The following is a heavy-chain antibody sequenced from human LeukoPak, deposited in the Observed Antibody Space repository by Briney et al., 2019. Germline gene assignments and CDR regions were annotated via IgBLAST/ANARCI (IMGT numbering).Heavy chain of an antibody. J-gene: IGHJ3*02. V-gene: IGHV4-59*01. CDR2: IYYSGST. CDR1: GGSISSYY. Sequence: SETLSLTCTVSGGSISSYYWSWIRQPSGKGLEWIGYIYYSGSTNYNPSLKSRVTISVDTSKNQFSLKLSSVTAADTAVYYCARRSGPGAFDIWGQGTMVTVSS. CDR3: ARRSGPGAFDI.